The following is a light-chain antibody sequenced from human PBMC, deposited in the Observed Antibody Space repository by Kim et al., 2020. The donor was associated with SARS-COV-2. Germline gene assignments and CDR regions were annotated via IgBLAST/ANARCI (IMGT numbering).Light chain of an antibody. CDR3: QQYYSYPRT. CDR1: QSISSY. Sequence: AIRMTQSPSSFSASTGDRVTITCRANQSISSYLAWYQQKPGNAPKLLIYAASTLQSGVPSRFSGSGSGTDFTLPISCLQSEDFATYYCQQYYSYPRTFGQGTKVDIK. CDR2: AAS. V-gene: IGKV1-8*01. J-gene: IGKJ1*01.